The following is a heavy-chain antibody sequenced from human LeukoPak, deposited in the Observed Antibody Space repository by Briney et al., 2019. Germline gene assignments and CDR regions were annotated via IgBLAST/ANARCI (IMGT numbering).Heavy chain of an antibody. J-gene: IGHJ4*02. CDR2: IDPNSGAT. CDR1: GYTFTGYY. V-gene: IGHV1-2*02. CDR3: ARDLVYCIGTTCYKYFAY. Sequence: GASVKVSCKASGYTFTGYYIHWVRQAPGQGLEWMGWIDPNSGATYYVQNFQGRITMARDTSFSTAYMEVSSLRSDDTAVYLCARDLVYCIGTTCYKYFAYWAREPWSPSPQ. D-gene: IGHD2-2*02.